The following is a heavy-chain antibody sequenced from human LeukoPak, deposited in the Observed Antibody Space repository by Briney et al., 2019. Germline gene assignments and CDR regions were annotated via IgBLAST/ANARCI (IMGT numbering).Heavy chain of an antibody. J-gene: IGHJ4*02. CDR1: GCTFTSYD. CDR2: MNPNSGNT. CDR3: ARGRDEEVAGTFDC. Sequence: GASVKVSCKASGCTFTSYDINWVRQATGQGLEWMGWMNPNSGNTGYAQKFQGRVTITRNTSISTAYMELSSLRSEDTAVYYCARGRDEEVAGTFDCWVQGTLVADSS. D-gene: IGHD6-19*01. V-gene: IGHV1-8*03.